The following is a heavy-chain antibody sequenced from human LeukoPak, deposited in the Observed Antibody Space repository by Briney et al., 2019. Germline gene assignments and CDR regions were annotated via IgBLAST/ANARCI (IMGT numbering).Heavy chain of an antibody. CDR1: GFTFSSYS. Sequence: PGGSLRLSCAASGFTFSSYSMNWVRQAPGKGLEWVCGINRIGSITGCADSVKGRFTISRENAKNFLFLDMNSLRVEDTAFYHCARKGVGGELGGFDYWGQGTLVTVSS. D-gene: IGHD3-16*01. CDR3: ARKGVGGELGGFDY. V-gene: IGHV3-20*01. J-gene: IGHJ4*02. CDR2: INRIGSIT.